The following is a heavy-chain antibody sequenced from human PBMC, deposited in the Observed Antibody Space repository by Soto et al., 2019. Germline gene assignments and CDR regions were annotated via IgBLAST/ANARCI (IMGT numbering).Heavy chain of an antibody. CDR3: AQEESNGYYSLFDY. CDR1: GFIFRKYG. J-gene: IGHJ4*02. V-gene: IGHV3-30*18. D-gene: IGHD3-22*01. CDR2: VSYDESNK. Sequence: QVQLVESGGSVVQPGRSLRLSCAASGFIFRKYGMHWVRQAPGKGLEWVALVSYDESNKYYADSVKGRFTISRDNSKNTLYLQMNNLRAEDTAVYYCAQEESNGYYSLFDYWGQGTLVTVSS.